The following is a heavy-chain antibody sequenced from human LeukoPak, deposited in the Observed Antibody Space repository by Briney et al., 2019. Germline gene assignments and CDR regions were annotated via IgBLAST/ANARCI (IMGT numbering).Heavy chain of an antibody. CDR3: AKGGIGEVGPDY. J-gene: IGHJ4*02. CDR2: IGGGSGGGT. V-gene: IGHV3-23*01. D-gene: IGHD2-15*01. Sequence: PGGSLRLSCAASGFTFSSSAMTWVRQAPGKGLDWVSSIGGGSGGGTYYADSVKGRFTISRDNSKNTLYLQMNSLRAEDTALYFCAKGGIGEVGPDYWGQGTLVTVSS. CDR1: GFTFSSSA.